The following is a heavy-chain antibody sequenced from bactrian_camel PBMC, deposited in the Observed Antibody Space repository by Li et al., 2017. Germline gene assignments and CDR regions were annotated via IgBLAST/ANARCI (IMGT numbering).Heavy chain of an antibody. D-gene: IGHD3*01. CDR2: IRRSGGET. V-gene: IGHV3-3*01. CDR1: GHSRGSNC. CDR3: AADWRGIGGVLAATRYKY. J-gene: IGHJ4*01. Sequence: HVQLVESGGSSVQTGGSLRLSCVVSGHSRGSNCVGWYRLPPGRAPAEREGIAAIRRSGGETWYAGSVKGRFTISQDSAGDTVYLQMNGLKPGDTAMYYCAADWRGIGGVLAATRYKYWGQGTQVTVS.